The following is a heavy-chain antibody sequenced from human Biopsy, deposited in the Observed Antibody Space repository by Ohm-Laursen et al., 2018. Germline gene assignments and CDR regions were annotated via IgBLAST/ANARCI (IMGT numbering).Heavy chain of an antibody. J-gene: IGHJ2*01. Sequence: GTLSLTCCVPVGSMTGYDFSWIRLAPGKGLEVIGYIYFTGITIYNPSLKSRFTMSVNTSKKQFSLRLSSVTAADTAVYYCASAGYNPDWNFDLWGRGTRVTVSS. V-gene: IGHV4-59*12. CDR2: IYFTGIT. CDR3: ASAGYNPDWNFDL. D-gene: IGHD5-24*01. CDR1: VGSMTGYD.